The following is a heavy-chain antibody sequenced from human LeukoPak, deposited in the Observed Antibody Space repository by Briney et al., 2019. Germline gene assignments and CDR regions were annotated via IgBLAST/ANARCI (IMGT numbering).Heavy chain of an antibody. D-gene: IGHD3-3*01. CDR3: ARVSTIFATPDAFDI. V-gene: IGHV3-11*04. Sequence: GGSLRLSCAASGFTFNDCYMSWIRRAPGKGLEWVSYITSNGNTIYYADSVKGRFTISRDNAKNSVYLQMNSLRAEDTAVYYCARVSTIFATPDAFDIWGQGTMVTVSS. J-gene: IGHJ3*02. CDR1: GFTFNDCY. CDR2: ITSNGNTI.